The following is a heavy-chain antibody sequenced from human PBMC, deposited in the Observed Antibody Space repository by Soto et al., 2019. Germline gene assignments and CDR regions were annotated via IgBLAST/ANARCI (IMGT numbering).Heavy chain of an antibody. V-gene: IGHV3-66*01. J-gene: IGHJ4*02. CDR1: GFTVSNNH. Sequence: EVQLVESGGGLVQPGGSLRLSCAASGFTVSNNHLSWVRQAPGKGLEWVSVIFTSGTTFYAESVKGRFTISRDTSKNTVSLQMNSLRVEATGLYYFTREGYRYGFPIVIDSWGQGALVSVSS. CDR3: TREGYRYGFPIVIDS. D-gene: IGHD5-18*01. CDR2: IFTSGTT.